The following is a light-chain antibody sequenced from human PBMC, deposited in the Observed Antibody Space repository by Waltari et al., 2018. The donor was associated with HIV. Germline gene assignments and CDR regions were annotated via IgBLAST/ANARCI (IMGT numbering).Light chain of an antibody. CDR3: QQSNSIPYT. Sequence: DIKMTQYPSPLSAFVGGRVALTCRTSQTMNNFLSWYQQKEGKAPKLLIYGTSNLQSGVPLRFSGSGSGTDFSLTISSLQPEDSATYYCQQSNSIPYTFGQGTKLEIK. CDR1: QTMNNF. V-gene: IGKV1-39*01. J-gene: IGKJ2*01. CDR2: GTS.